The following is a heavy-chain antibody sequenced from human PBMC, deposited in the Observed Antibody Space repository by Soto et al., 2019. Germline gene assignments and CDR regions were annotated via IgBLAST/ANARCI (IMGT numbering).Heavy chain of an antibody. D-gene: IGHD6-13*01. CDR3: ARVLSTAAVDY. V-gene: IGHV4-31*03. J-gene: IGHJ4*02. CDR2: TYYSGYT. CDR1: SGSVTSGGYY. Sequence: QVQLLESGPGLVRPSQTLSLTCTVSSGSVTSGGYYWSWIRQHPGKGLEWIGYTYYSGYTNYNPSLKSRVTISVDASKNQFSVKLSSVTAADTAVYYCARVLSTAAVDYWGQGTLVTVSS.